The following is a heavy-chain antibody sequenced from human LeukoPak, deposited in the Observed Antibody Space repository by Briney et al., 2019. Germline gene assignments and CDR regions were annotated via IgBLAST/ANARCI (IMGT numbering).Heavy chain of an antibody. CDR3: ARDGYDYVWGSYRYKGFDY. CDR1: GYTFTSYG. CDR2: ISAYNGNT. V-gene: IGHV1-18*01. D-gene: IGHD3-16*02. J-gene: IGHJ4*02. Sequence: GASVKVSCKASGYTFTSYGISWVRQAPGQGLEWMGWISAYNGNTNYAQKLQGRVTMTTDTSTSTAYMELRSLRSDDTAVYYCARDGYDYVWGSYRYKGFDYWGQGTLVTVSS.